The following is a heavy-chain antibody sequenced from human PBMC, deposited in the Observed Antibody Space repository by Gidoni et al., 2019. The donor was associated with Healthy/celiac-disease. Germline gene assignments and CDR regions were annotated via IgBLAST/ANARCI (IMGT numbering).Heavy chain of an antibody. CDR2: IYHSGST. V-gene: IGHV4-38-2*01. CDR3: ARGKDRVVGAAIDY. CDR1: GYSISSGYY. J-gene: IGHJ4*02. D-gene: IGHD1-26*01. Sequence: QVQLQESGPGLVKPSETLSLTCAVSGYSISSGYYWGWIRQPPGKGLEWIGSIYHSGSTYYNPSLKSRVTISVDTSKNQFSLKLSSVTAADTAVYYCARGKDRVVGAAIDYWGQGTLVTVSS.